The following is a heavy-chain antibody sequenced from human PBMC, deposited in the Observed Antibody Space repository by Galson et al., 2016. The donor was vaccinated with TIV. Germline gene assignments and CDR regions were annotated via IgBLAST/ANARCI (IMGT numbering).Heavy chain of an antibody. Sequence: SVKVSCKASGYSFTAYFVHWVRQAPGQGLEWMGWISPNSGGTMYAQKFQGRVTMTSDTSINTAYMEVTGLTFADTAVYYCARIEGSAAAAADWGQGTLVTVSS. D-gene: IGHD6-13*01. CDR3: ARIEGSAAAAAD. CDR1: GYSFTAYF. CDR2: ISPNSGGT. V-gene: IGHV1-2*02. J-gene: IGHJ4*02.